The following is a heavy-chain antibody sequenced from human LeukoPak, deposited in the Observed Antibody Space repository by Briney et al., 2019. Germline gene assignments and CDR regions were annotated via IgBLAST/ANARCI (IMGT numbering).Heavy chain of an antibody. D-gene: IGHD1-26*01. CDR1: GLASSNYA. V-gene: IGHV3-23*01. CDR2: VSGTGDST. Sequence: GGSLRLSCAASGLASSNYAKSWVRQAPGKGLEWVSAVSGTGDSTYYVDSVKGRFTISRDNFTNTLYVQMNNLRAEDTAVYYCATGGSGSYYFDYWGQGILVTVSS. J-gene: IGHJ4*02. CDR3: ATGGSGSYYFDY.